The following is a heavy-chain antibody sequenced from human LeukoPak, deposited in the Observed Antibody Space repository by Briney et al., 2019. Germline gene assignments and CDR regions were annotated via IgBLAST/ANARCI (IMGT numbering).Heavy chain of an antibody. CDR1: GYIFTDYY. V-gene: IGHV1-46*01. CDR3: ARGLGGSYSASYFDY. J-gene: IGHJ4*02. D-gene: IGHD1-26*01. CDR2: INPSGGNT. Sequence: ASVKVSCKASGYIFTDYYMHWVRQAPGQGLEWMGIINPSGGNTNYAQKFQGRVTMTRDTSTSTVYMELSSLRSEDTAVYYCARGLGGSYSASYFDYWGQGTLVTVSS.